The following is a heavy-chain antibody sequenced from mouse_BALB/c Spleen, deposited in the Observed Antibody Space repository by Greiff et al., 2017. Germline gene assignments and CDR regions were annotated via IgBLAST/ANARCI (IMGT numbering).Heavy chain of an antibody. CDR2: IDPANGNT. J-gene: IGHJ2*01. CDR3: ASYYGSSYGY. D-gene: IGHD1-1*01. Sequence: VQLKESGAELVKPGASVKLSCTASGFNIKDTYMHWVKQRPEQGLEWIGRIDPANGNTKYDPKFQGKATITADTSSNTAYLQLSSLTSEDTAVYYCASYYGSSYGYWGQGTTLTVAS. V-gene: IGHV14-3*02. CDR1: GFNIKDTY.